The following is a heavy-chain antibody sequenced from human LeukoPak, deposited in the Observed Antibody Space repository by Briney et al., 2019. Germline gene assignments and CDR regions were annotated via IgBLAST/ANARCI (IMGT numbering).Heavy chain of an antibody. CDR3: AAGSGWKPYYYNYYMDV. CDR2: ISGSGGST. D-gene: IGHD6-19*01. CDR1: GFTFSSYS. J-gene: IGHJ6*03. V-gene: IGHV3-23*01. Sequence: TGGSLRLSCAASGFTFSSYSMNWVRQAPGKGLEWVSAISGSGGSTYYADSVKGRFIISRDNSKNTLYLHMSSLRGEDTALYYCAAGSGWKPYYYNYYMDVWGKGTTVTVSS.